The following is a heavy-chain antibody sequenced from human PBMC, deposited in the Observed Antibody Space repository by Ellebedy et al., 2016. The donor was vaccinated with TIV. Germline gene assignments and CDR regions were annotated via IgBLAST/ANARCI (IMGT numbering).Heavy chain of an antibody. D-gene: IGHD4-17*01. V-gene: IGHV4-39*01. CDR2: IYYSGSS. CDR3: ARRPISGDYETVFDY. J-gene: IGHJ4*02. CDR1: GVSISTSSYY. Sequence: PSETLSLTCSVSGVSISTSSYYWGWIRQPPGKGLEWIGSIYYSGSSYFNPSLKSRVTISGDTSKNQFSLKVRSVTTADTAVYYCARRPISGDYETVFDYWGQGILVTVSS.